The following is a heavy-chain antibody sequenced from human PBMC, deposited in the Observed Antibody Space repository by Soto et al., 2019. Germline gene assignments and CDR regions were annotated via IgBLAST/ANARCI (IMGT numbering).Heavy chain of an antibody. CDR1: GGSISSGDYS. D-gene: IGHD7-27*01. CDR2: IYHSGSA. Sequence: QVQLQESGPGLVKPSQTLSLTCTVSGGSISSGDYSWTWLRQQPGKGLEWFGYIYHSGSAYYNPCFKSRLTMSVDTSKTLSALKLSLVTAADTAVDYCARVVNWGYVWIDPWSPGILVTVSS. CDR3: ARVVNWGYVWIDP. J-gene: IGHJ5*02. V-gene: IGHV4-31*03.